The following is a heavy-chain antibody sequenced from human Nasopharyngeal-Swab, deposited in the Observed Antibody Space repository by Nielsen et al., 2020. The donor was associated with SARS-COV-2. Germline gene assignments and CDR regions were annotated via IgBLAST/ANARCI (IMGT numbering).Heavy chain of an antibody. Sequence: GESLKISCAASGFTFSAHYMDWVRQAPGKGLEWVGRRRNKANSYTTEYAASVKGRFTISRDDSKNSLYLQMSSLRTEGTALYYCARDLSSIWTSGLGVWGQGTTVIVSS. CDR2: RRNKANSYTT. V-gene: IGHV3-72*01. CDR3: ARDLSSIWTSGLGV. CDR1: GFTFSAHY. J-gene: IGHJ6*02. D-gene: IGHD6-13*01.